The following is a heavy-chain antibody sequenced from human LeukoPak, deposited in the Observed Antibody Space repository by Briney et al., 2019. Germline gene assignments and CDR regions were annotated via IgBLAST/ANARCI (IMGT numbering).Heavy chain of an antibody. CDR2: LDHTGKS. D-gene: IGHD2/OR15-2a*01. Sequence: WGTVSLTCPVYGGSFRGYYWSWIGQAPGKGRAGMGELDHTGKSNYKSALKRRVTMAVGTSKNQFSQRLESVTAEDTAIYDCARASHQGEPYFNAFDIWGRGTPVTVSS. CDR3: ARASHQGEPYFNAFDI. V-gene: IGHV4-34*01. CDR1: GGSFRGYY. J-gene: IGHJ3*02.